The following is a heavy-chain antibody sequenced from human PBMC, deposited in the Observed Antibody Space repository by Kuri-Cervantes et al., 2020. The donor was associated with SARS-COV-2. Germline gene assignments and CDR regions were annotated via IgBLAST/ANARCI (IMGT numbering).Heavy chain of an antibody. Sequence: SETLSLTCAVSGYSISSSNWWGWIRQPPGKGLEWIGYIHYSGSTNYNPSLKSRDTISVDTSKNQLSLRLSSVTAADTAVYSCARLGATKGSYYYGVDVWGQGTTVTVSS. J-gene: IGHJ6*02. CDR2: IHYSGST. V-gene: IGHV4-28*01. CDR3: ARLGATKGSYYYGVDV. D-gene: IGHD1-26*01. CDR1: GYSISSSNW.